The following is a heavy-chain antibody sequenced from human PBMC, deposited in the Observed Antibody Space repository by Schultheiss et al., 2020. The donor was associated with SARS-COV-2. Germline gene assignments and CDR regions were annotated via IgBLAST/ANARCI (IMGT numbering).Heavy chain of an antibody. J-gene: IGHJ4*02. CDR1: GGSISSYY. Sequence: SQTLSLTCTVSGGSISSYYWSWIRQPPGKGLEWIGYIYYSGSTNYNSSLKNRVTISVDTSKNQFSLKLSSVTAADTAVYYCTRHARDDYGDYDYWGQGTLVTVSS. D-gene: IGHD4-17*01. CDR2: IYYSGST. CDR3: TRHARDDYGDYDY. V-gene: IGHV4-59*08.